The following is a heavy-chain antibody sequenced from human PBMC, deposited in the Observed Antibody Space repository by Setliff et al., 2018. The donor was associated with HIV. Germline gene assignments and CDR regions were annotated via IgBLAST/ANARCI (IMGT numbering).Heavy chain of an antibody. Sequence: GGSLRLSCAASGFTFSTYPMSWVRQAPGKGLEWVSGISGSGGSTYYADSVKGRFTISRDNSKNTLYLQMNSLRVEDTAIYYCARDRGYDLDYFDYWGQGTLVTVSS. D-gene: IGHD5-12*01. CDR1: GFTFSTYP. CDR3: ARDRGYDLDYFDY. J-gene: IGHJ4*02. V-gene: IGHV3-23*01. CDR2: ISGSGGST.